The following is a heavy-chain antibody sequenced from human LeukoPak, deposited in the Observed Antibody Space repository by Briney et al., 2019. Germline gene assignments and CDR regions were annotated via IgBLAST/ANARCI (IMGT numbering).Heavy chain of an antibody. V-gene: IGHV3-74*01. CDR2: IYNDGSTT. D-gene: IGHD4-17*01. J-gene: IGHJ5*02. Sequence: GGSLRLSCAASGFTFSKSWMHWVRQVPGKGLVWVSRIYNDGSTTNYADSVRGRFTISRDNAANTLFLQMSSLRPEDTAVYYCAREKDDHGDPGPLDAWGQGALVTVSS. CDR1: GFTFSKSW. CDR3: AREKDDHGDPGPLDA.